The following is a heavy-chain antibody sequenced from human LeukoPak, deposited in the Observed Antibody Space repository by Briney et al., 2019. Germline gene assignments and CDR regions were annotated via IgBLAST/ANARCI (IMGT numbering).Heavy chain of an antibody. D-gene: IGHD3/OR15-3a*01. J-gene: IGHJ2*01. Sequence: GGSLRLSCAASGFTFSKSWMNWVHQAPGKGLVCVSRINTDGSSRSYADSVKGRFTISRDNAKNTLYLQMNSLRAEDTAIYYCTRASAGLSYLDLWGRGTLVTVSS. CDR3: TRASAGLSYLDL. CDR2: INTDGSSR. V-gene: IGHV3-74*01. CDR1: GFTFSKSW.